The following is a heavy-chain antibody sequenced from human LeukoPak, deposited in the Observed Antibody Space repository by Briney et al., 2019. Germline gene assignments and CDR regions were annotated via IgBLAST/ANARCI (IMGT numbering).Heavy chain of an antibody. CDR2: IYYSGST. CDR3: ARHRAYCSSTSCYSSLIDY. Sequence: KPSETLSLTCTVSGGSISSSSYYWGWIRQPPGKGLEWIGSIYYSGSTYYNPALKSRVTISVDTSKTPFSLKLSSVTAADPAVYYCARHRAYCSSTSCYSSLIDYWGQGTLVTVSS. J-gene: IGHJ4*02. CDR1: GGSISSSSYY. D-gene: IGHD2-2*01. V-gene: IGHV4-39*01.